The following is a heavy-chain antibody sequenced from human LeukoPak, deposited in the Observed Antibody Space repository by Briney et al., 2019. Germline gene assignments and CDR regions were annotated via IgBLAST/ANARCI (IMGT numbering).Heavy chain of an antibody. CDR1: GFTFSTYE. V-gene: IGHV3-48*03. CDR3: ARGTGGDY. J-gene: IGHJ4*02. CDR2: ISSGGRTT. D-gene: IGHD1-1*01. Sequence: GGSLILSCAASGFTFSTYEMKWVRQAPGKGLEWVSYISSGGRTTYYADSVKGRFTISRDNAKKSLYLYMSSLRAEDTAVYYCARGTGGDYWGQGTLVTVSS.